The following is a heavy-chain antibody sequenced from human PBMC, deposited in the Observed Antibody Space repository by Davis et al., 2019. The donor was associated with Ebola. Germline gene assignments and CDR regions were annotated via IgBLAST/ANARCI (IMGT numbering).Heavy chain of an antibody. CDR1: GGSISSYY. Sequence: MPSETLSLTCTVSGGSISSYYWSWIRQPPGKGLEWIGYIYYSGSTNYNPSLKSRVTISVDTSKNQVSLRLSSVTAADTAVYYCARSITIIRGVIPWFDPWGQGTLVTVSS. D-gene: IGHD3-10*01. V-gene: IGHV4-59*12. J-gene: IGHJ5*02. CDR2: IYYSGST. CDR3: ARSITIIRGVIPWFDP.